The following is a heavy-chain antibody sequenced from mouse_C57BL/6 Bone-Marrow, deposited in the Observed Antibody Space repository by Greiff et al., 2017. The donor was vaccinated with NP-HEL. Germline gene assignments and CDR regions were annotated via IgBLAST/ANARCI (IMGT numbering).Heavy chain of an antibody. CDR2: INPGSGGT. J-gene: IGHJ3*01. D-gene: IGHD2-5*01. CDR1: GYAFTNYL. CDR3: AMAYYSNFFAY. Sequence: QVQLQQSGAELVRPGPSVKVSCKASGYAFTNYLIEWVKQRPGQGLEWIGVINPGSGGTNYNEKFKGKATLTADKSSRTAYMQLSSLTSEDSAVYFCAMAYYSNFFAYWGQGTLVTVSA. V-gene: IGHV1-54*01.